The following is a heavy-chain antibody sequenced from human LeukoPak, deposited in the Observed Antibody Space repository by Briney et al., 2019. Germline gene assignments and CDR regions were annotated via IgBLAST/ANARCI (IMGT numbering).Heavy chain of an antibody. Sequence: SETLSLNCAVYGGSFSGYYWSWIRQRPGKGLEWIGEINHSGSTNYNPSLKSRVTISVDTSKNQFSLKLSSVTAADTAVYYCARERRYYYGSGKRYGMDVWGKGTTVTVSS. CDR3: ARERRYYYGSGKRYGMDV. CDR2: INHSGST. V-gene: IGHV4-34*01. CDR1: GGSFSGYY. J-gene: IGHJ6*04. D-gene: IGHD3-10*01.